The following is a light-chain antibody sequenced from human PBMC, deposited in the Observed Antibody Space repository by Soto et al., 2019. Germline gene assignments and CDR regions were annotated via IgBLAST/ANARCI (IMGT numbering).Light chain of an antibody. V-gene: IGKV3-20*01. Sequence: EIVLTQSPGTLSLSPGERATLSCRASQSVSSSYLAWYQQTPGQAPRLLIYGASSRATGIPDRFSGSGSGTDFTLTISRLEPEDFAVYYCQRYGCSPRTFGQGTKVEIK. CDR1: QSVSSSY. J-gene: IGKJ1*01. CDR3: QRYGCSPRT. CDR2: GAS.